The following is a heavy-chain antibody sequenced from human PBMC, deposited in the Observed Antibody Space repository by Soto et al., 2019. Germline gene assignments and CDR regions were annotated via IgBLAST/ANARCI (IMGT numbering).Heavy chain of an antibody. CDR2: ISYDGSDK. V-gene: IGHV3-30-3*01. D-gene: IGHD3-3*01. Sequence: QVQLVESGGGVVQPGRSLRLSCAASGFTFSNNAMHWVRQAPGKGLEWVAVISYDGSDKYYADSVKGRFTISRDNSKNTLYLQVNSLRVEDTAVYYCAVDSRANLDYWGQGTLVTVSS. CDR3: AVDSRANLDY. J-gene: IGHJ4*02. CDR1: GFTFSNNA.